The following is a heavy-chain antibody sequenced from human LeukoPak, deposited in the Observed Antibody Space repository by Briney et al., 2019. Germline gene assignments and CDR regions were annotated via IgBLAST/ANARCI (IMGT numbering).Heavy chain of an antibody. D-gene: IGHD3-22*01. J-gene: IGHJ4*02. CDR1: GFTFSSAW. CDR2: ISPSGDRT. CDR3: AIMHGYYDGSGYWVQ. Sequence: PGGSLRLSCAASGFTFSSAWMSWVRQAPGKGLEWVSFISPSGDRTSNADSVEGRFTISRDNPRDTLYLQMNSLRDEDTAGYYCAIMHGYYDGSGYWVQWGQGTLVTVSS. V-gene: IGHV3-23*01.